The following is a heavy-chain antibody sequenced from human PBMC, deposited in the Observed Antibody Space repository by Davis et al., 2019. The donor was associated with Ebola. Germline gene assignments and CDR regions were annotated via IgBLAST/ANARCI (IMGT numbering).Heavy chain of an antibody. CDR1: GFTFDTYG. J-gene: IGHJ4*02. Sequence: GESLKISCVGSGFTFDTYGMNWVRQGPGKGLEWIAHISSSGSPIFYADSVKGRFTVSRDNAKNSVFLQLDSLRDDDTAVYFCTNLGAYPAHYWGQGTLVTVSS. CDR2: ISSSGSPI. CDR3: TNLGAYPAHY. V-gene: IGHV3-48*02. D-gene: IGHD3-16*01.